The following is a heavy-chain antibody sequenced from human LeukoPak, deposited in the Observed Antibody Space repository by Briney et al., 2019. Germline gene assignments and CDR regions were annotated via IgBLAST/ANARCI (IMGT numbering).Heavy chain of an antibody. CDR1: GFTFNTYA. V-gene: IGHV3-23*01. D-gene: IGHD3-3*01. J-gene: IGHJ4*02. CDR2: LSGSGGSK. CDR3: AKDRNYDFWSGYPPGY. Sequence: GGSLRLSCAASGFTFNTYAMSWVRQVPGKGLEWVSGLSGSGGSKYYADSVKGRFTISRDKSKNTLYLQMNSLRAEDTAVYYCAKDRNYDFWSGYPPGYWGQGTLVTVSS.